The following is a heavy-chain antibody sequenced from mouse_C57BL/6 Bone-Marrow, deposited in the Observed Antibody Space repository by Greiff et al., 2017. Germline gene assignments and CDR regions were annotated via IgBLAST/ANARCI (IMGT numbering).Heavy chain of an antibody. CDR1: GYTFTDYE. V-gene: IGHV1-15*01. J-gene: IGHJ2*01. Sequence: QVHVKQSGAELVRPGASVTLSCKASGYTFTDYEMHWVKQTPVHGLEWIGAIDPETGGTAYNQKFKGKAILTADKSSSTAYMELRSLTSEDSAVYYCTRSSTVVRFDYWGQGTTLTVSS. CDR2: IDPETGGT. CDR3: TRSSTVVRFDY. D-gene: IGHD1-1*01.